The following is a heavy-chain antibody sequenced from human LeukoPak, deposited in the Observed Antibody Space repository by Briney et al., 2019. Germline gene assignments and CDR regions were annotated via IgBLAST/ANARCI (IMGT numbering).Heavy chain of an antibody. J-gene: IGHJ4*02. CDR1: GGSISSSSYY. CDR3: ASRYDYSNYIDY. CDR2: IYYSGST. D-gene: IGHD4-11*01. V-gene: IGHV4-39*01. Sequence: SETLSLTCTVSGGSISSSSYYWGWIRQPPGKGLEWIGTIYYSGSTYYNPSLKSRVTISVDTSKNQFSLKLSSVTAADTAVCYCASRYDYSNYIDYWGQGTLVTVSS.